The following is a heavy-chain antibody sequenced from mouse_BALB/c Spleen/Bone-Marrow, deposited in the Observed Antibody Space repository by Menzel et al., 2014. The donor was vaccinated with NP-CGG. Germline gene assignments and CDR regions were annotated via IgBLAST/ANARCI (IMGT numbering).Heavy chain of an antibody. Sequence: EVHLVESGAELVKPGASVKLSCTASGFNIKDTYMHWVKQRPEQGLEWIGRIDPANGNTKYDPKFQDKATITADTSSNTAYLQLSSLTSEDTAVYYCASYYYGSSRFAYWGQGTLVTVSA. CDR2: IDPANGNT. J-gene: IGHJ3*01. V-gene: IGHV14-3*02. CDR1: GFNIKDTY. CDR3: ASYYYGSSRFAY. D-gene: IGHD1-1*01.